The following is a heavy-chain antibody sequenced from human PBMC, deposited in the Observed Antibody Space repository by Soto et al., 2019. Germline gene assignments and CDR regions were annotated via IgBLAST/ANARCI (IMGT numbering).Heavy chain of an antibody. D-gene: IGHD3-3*01. CDR1: GGTFSSYA. J-gene: IGHJ4*02. V-gene: IGHV1-69*13. CDR3: ARDHEWFLDY. CDR2: IIPIFGTA. Sequence: GASVKVSCKASGGTFSSYAISWVRQAPGQGLEWMGGIIPIFGTANYAQKFQGRVTITADESTSTAYMGLSSLRSEDTAVYDCARDHEWFLDYWGQGTLVTVSS.